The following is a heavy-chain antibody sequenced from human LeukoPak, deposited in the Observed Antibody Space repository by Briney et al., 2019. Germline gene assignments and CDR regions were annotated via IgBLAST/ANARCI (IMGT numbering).Heavy chain of an antibody. CDR1: GGTFSSYA. D-gene: IGHD6-19*01. CDR2: IIPIFGTA. V-gene: IGHV1-69*05. CDR3: ATIIAVAGTSYYFDY. Sequence: SLKLSFKASGGTFSSYAISWVRQAPGQGLEWMGGIIPIFGTANYAQKFQGRVTITTDESTSTAYMELSSLRSEDTAVYYCATIIAVAGTSYYFDYWGQGALVTVSS. J-gene: IGHJ4*02.